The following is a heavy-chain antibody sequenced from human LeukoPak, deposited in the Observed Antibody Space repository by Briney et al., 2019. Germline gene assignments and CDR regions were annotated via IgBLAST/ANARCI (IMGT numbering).Heavy chain of an antibody. V-gene: IGHV1-18*01. J-gene: IGHJ3*01. D-gene: IGHD2-2*01. Sequence: AASVTVSCKASGYTFTSYGISWVRQAPGQGLEWMGWISAYNGNTNYAQKLQGRVTMTTDTSTSTAYMELRSLRSDDTAVYYCASKGDGACSSSHCQGALDFWGQGSMVIVSS. CDR1: GYTFTSYG. CDR2: ISAYNGNT. CDR3: ASKGDGACSSSHCQGALDF.